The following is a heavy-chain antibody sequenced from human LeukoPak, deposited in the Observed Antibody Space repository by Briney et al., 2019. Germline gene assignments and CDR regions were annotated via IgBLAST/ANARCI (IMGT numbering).Heavy chain of an antibody. CDR3: ARGPSGSDY. J-gene: IGHJ4*02. V-gene: IGHV1-2*06. CDR1: RYTFTGYY. CDR2: INPSSGGT. D-gene: IGHD3-10*01. Sequence: ASVKVSCKVSRYTFTGYYLHWVRQAPGQGLEWMGRINPSSGGTNYAQKFQGRVTMTRDTSINTAYMDLSSLRSDDTAVYYCARGPSGSDYWGQGTLVTVSS.